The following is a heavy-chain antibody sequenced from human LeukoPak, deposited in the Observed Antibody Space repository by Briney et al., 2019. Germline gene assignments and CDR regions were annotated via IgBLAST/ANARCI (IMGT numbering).Heavy chain of an antibody. CDR1: GFTFSSYW. Sequence: QPGGSLRLSCAASGFTFSSYWMSWVRQAPGKGLEWVANIKQDGSEKYYVDSVKGRFTISRDNAKNSLYLQMNSLRAEDTAVYYCARDVISRNLITLGLGYWGQGTLVTVSS. J-gene: IGHJ4*02. CDR2: IKQDGSEK. CDR3: ARDVISRNLITLGLGY. V-gene: IGHV3-7*01. D-gene: IGHD3-16*01.